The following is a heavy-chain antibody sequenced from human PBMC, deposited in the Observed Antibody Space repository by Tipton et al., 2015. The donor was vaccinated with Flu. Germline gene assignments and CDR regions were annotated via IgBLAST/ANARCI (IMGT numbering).Heavy chain of an antibody. CDR1: GGTFSSYA. CDR2: IIPILGIA. V-gene: IGHV1-69*09. J-gene: IGHJ2*01. Sequence: QLMQSGAEVKKPGSSVKVSCKASGGTFSSYAISWVRQAPGQGLEWMGGIIPILGIANYAQKFQGRVTITADKSTSTAYMELSSLRSEDTAVYYCARTETGGTPRRWYFDLWGRGTLVTVSS. D-gene: IGHD2-8*02. CDR3: ARTETGGTPRRWYFDL.